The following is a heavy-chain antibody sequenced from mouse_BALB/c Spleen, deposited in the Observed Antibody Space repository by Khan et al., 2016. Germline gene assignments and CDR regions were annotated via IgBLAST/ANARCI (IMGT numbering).Heavy chain of an antibody. CDR3: VSPTVITTFGY. CDR2: IRSKSNYYAT. D-gene: IGHD2-4*01. J-gene: IGHJ3*01. Sequence: EVQLVETGGGLVQPKGSLKLSCAASGFTFNTYAMNWVRQAPGKGLEWIARIRSKSNYYATYYADSVKDRFTISRDDSQSMLYLQMNNLNAEDTAMYYCVSPTVITTFGYWGQGTLVTVSA. CDR1: GFTFNTYA. V-gene: IGHV10-1*02.